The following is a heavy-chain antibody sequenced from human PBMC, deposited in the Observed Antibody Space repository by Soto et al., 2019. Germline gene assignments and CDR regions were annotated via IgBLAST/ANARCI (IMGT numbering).Heavy chain of an antibody. Sequence: ASVKVSFKASGYDFTAYDINWVRQASGQGLEWMGWMNPINGATGTARRFQGRVSLSRNTATGTAYLELTSLRSDDTAVYYCGRGPSPRAPAGGTPYYYAMDVWGQGTTVTVS. D-gene: IGHD6-13*01. CDR1: GYDFTAYD. CDR3: GRGPSPRAPAGGTPYYYAMDV. V-gene: IGHV1-8*02. CDR2: MNPINGAT. J-gene: IGHJ6*02.